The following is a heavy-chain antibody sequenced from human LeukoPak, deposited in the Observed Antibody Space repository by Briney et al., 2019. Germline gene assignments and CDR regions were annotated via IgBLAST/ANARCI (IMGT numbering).Heavy chain of an antibody. D-gene: IGHD3-16*01. V-gene: IGHV3-7*01. Sequence: PGGSLRLSCAGSGFTFRSYWMSWVRQAPGKGLEWVANINQDGSEKYYVDSVKGRFTISRDNAKKSLYLQMNSLRADDTAVYYCARDGGPFDSWGQGTLVTVSS. CDR3: ARDGGPFDS. J-gene: IGHJ4*02. CDR1: GFTFRSYW. CDR2: INQDGSEK.